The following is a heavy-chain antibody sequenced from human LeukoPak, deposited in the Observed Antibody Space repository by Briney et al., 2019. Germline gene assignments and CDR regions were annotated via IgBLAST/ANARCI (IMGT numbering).Heavy chain of an antibody. J-gene: IGHJ4*02. V-gene: IGHV3-21*01. Sequence: GGSLRLSCAASGFTFSSYSMNWVRQAPGKGLEGVSSISSGSSYIYYADSVKGRFTISRDNAKNSLYLQMNSLRAEDTAVYYCARDWSGWYDCDSWGQGTLVTVSS. D-gene: IGHD6-19*01. CDR1: GFTFSSYS. CDR3: ARDWSGWYDCDS. CDR2: ISSGSSYI.